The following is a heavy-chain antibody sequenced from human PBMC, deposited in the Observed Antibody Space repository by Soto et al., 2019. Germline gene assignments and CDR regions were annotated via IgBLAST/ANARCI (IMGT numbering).Heavy chain of an antibody. CDR3: ANRTGDLRTVSWFDP. Sequence: SETLSLTCAVDGGTFSGYYWSWIRQPTGKGLEWIGEINHSGSTNYNPSLKSRVTISVDTSKNQFSLKLSSVTAADTAVYYCANRTGDLRTVSWFDPWGQGTLDTVSS. V-gene: IGHV4-34*08. J-gene: IGHJ5*02. CDR2: INHSGST. D-gene: IGHD7-27*01. CDR1: GGTFSGYY.